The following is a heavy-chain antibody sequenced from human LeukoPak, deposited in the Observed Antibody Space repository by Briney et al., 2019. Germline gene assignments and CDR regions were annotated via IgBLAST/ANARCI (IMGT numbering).Heavy chain of an antibody. V-gene: IGHV3-7*02. J-gene: IGHJ4*02. CDR2: IRQDGGEK. D-gene: IGHD4-17*01. CDR3: ARLTTTVTTPFDY. Sequence: GGSLRLSCAAAGFTLSSYWMGWVRQAPGKGLEWVANIRQDGGEKYYVDSVKGRFTISRDNAKNSLYLQMNSLRAEDTAVYYCARLTTTVTTPFDYWGQGTLVTVSS. CDR1: GFTLSSYW.